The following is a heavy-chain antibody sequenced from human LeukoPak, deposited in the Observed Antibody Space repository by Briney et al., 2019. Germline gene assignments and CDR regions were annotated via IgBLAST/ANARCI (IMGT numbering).Heavy chain of an antibody. V-gene: IGHV4-34*01. CDR3: VYDSCGYIDY. D-gene: IGHD3-22*01. CDR1: GGSFSGYY. CDR2: INHSGST. Sequence: PSETLSLTCAVYGGSFSGYYWSWIRQPPGKGLEWIGEINHSGSTNYNPSLKSRVTISVDTSKNQFPLKLSSVTAADTAVYYCVYDSCGYIDYWGQGTLVTVSS. J-gene: IGHJ4*02.